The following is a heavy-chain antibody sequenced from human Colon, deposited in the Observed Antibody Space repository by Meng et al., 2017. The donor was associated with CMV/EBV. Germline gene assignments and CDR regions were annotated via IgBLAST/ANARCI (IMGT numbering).Heavy chain of an antibody. V-gene: IGHV4-39*07. Sequence: QVQLQESGPGLVKPAGTLSLTCTASGGLISSGSHSWAWFRQPPGKRLEWIGSMYFSGIADYNPSLKSRVTISLHATQKQFSLRLTSVTAADSAVYFCARDLTNKWFYYWGQGTLVTVSS. D-gene: IGHD1-26*01. CDR1: GGLISSGSHS. CDR2: MYFSGIA. J-gene: IGHJ4*02. CDR3: ARDLTNKWFYY.